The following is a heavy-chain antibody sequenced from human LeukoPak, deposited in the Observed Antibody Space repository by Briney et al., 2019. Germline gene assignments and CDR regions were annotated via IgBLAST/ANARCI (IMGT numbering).Heavy chain of an antibody. CDR3: GGGGYSYGYFDY. J-gene: IGHJ4*02. CDR2: IYYSGST. V-gene: IGHV4-59*08. CDR1: GGSISSYY. D-gene: IGHD5-18*01. Sequence: WGTLSLTCTVSGGSISSYYWSWIRQPPGKGLEWIGYIYYSGSTNYNPSLKRRVTISVDTSKNQFSLKLSSGPAADTAVYYWGGGGYSYGYFDYWGQGTLVTVSS.